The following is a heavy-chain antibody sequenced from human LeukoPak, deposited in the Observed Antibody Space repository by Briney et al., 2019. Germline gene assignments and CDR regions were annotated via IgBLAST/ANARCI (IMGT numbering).Heavy chain of an antibody. J-gene: IGHJ4*02. D-gene: IGHD6-13*01. CDR2: INPNSGGT. CDR1: GYTFTGYY. CDR3: ARDLGSSWCGIDY. V-gene: IGHV1-2*02. Sequence: ASVKVSCKASGYTFTGYYMHWVRQAPGQGLEWMGWINPNSGGTNYAQKFQGRVTMTRDTSISTAYMELSRLRSDDTAVYYCARDLGSSWCGIDYWGQGTLVTVSS.